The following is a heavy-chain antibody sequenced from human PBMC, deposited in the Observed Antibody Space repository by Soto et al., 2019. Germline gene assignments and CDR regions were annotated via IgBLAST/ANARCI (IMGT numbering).Heavy chain of an antibody. D-gene: IGHD2-2*01. CDR3: ARLIVLVPAAMLGWFDP. Sequence: LSLTCAVSGGSISSGGYSWSWIRQPPGKGLEWIGYIYYSGSTNYNPSLKSRVTMSVDTSRNQFSLKLSSVTAADTAVYYCARLIVLVPAAMLGWFDPWGQGTLVTVSS. CDR1: GGSISSGGYS. V-gene: IGHV4-30-4*07. J-gene: IGHJ5*02. CDR2: IYYSGST.